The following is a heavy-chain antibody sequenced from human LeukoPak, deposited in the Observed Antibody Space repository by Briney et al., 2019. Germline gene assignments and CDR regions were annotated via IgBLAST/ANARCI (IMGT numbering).Heavy chain of an antibody. CDR1: GGSLSGYT. J-gene: IGHJ4*02. CDR3: ASTTMVRGVISGDYYFDY. Sequence: PSETLSLTCSVSGGSLSGYTWNWIRQSPGQGLEWVGEVNDGGRAHYHPSLKSRVTISVDTSKNQFSLKLSSVTAADTAVYYCASTTMVRGVISGDYYFDYWGQGTLVTVSS. D-gene: IGHD3-10*01. CDR2: VNDGGRA. V-gene: IGHV4-34*01.